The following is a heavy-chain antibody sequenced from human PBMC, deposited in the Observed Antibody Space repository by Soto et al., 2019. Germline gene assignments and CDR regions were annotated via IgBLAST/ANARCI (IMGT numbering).Heavy chain of an antibody. V-gene: IGHV3-48*03. D-gene: IGHD3-16*01. CDR2: ISSSGSTI. CDR3: ARDGGWLQSNWFDP. J-gene: IGHJ5*02. Sequence: PGGSLRLSCAASGFTFSSYEMNWVRQAPGKGLEWVSYISSSGSTIYYADSVKGRFTISRDNAKNSLYLQMNSLRAEDTAVYYCARDGGWLQSNWFDPWGQGTLVTVSS. CDR1: GFTFSSYE.